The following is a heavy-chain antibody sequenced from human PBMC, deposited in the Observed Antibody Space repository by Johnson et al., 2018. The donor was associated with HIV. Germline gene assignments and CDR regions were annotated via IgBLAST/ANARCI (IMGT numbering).Heavy chain of an antibody. Sequence: VQLVESGGGVVQPGRSLRLSCAASGFTFSSYVMHWVRQAPGKGLEWVAVISYDGSNKYYADSVKGRFTISRDNSKNTLYLQMNSLRAEDTAVYYCARELVVITADDAFDIWGQGTMVTVSS. D-gene: IGHD2-21*01. J-gene: IGHJ3*02. CDR3: ARELVVITADDAFDI. V-gene: IGHV3-30*04. CDR2: ISYDGSNK. CDR1: GFTFSSYV.